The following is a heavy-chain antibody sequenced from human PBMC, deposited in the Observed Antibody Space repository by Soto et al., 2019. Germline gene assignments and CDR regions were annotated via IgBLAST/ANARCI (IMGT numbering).Heavy chain of an antibody. Sequence: QITLKESGPTLVKPTQTLTLTCTFPGFSFSSIGEGVGWIRQPPGKALEWLALIYWDDDKRYSPSLKSRLTITQDTSKNQVVLTMTTMDPVDTATYYCVQSRCGGDCLQSYSSHSYYGLDVLGQGTTVTVSS. D-gene: IGHD2-21*02. CDR1: GFSFSSIGEG. J-gene: IGHJ6*02. CDR2: IYWDDDK. CDR3: VQSRCGGDCLQSYSSHSYYGLDV. V-gene: IGHV2-5*02.